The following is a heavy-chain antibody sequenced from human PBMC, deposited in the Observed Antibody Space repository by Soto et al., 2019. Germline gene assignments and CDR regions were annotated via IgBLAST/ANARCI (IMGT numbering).Heavy chain of an antibody. V-gene: IGHV1-18*01. CDR1: GYTFTSYG. CDR2: ISAYNGNT. CDR3: ARDLDLPRYYDFWSGYSPTYNDY. Sequence: ASVKVSCKASGYTFTSYGISWVRQAPGQGLEWMGWISAYNGNTNYAQKLQGRVTMTTDTSTSTAYMELRSLRSDDTAVYYCARDLDLPRYYDFWSGYSPTYNDYWGQGTLVTVSS. J-gene: IGHJ4*02. D-gene: IGHD3-3*01.